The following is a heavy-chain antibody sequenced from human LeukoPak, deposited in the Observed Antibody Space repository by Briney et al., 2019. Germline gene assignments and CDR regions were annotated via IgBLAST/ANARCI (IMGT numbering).Heavy chain of an antibody. CDR1: GFTFSSYW. CDR3: ARVLAQYCSGGSCSTDY. J-gene: IGHJ4*02. D-gene: IGHD2-15*01. V-gene: IGHV3-7*01. CDR2: IKKDGSEK. Sequence: GGSLRLSCAASGFTFSSYWMSWVRQAPGKGLEWVVNIKKDGSEKYYVDSVKGRFSISRDNAENSLYLQMNSLRAEDTAVYYCARVLAQYCSGGSCSTDYWGQGTLVTVSS.